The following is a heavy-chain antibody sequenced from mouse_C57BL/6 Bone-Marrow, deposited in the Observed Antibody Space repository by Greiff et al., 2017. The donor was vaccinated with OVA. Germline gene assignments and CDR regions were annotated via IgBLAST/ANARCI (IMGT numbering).Heavy chain of an antibody. CDR2: IFPGSGST. J-gene: IGHJ2*01. CDR3: ARGPSYSNYVRGYYFDY. Sequence: VQLQQSGPELVKPGASVKISCKASGYTFTDYYINWVKQRPGQGLEWIGWIFPGSGSTYYNEKFKGKATLTVDKSSSTAYMLLSSLTSEDSAVYFCARGPSYSNYVRGYYFDYWGQGTTRTVSS. CDR1: GYTFTDYY. D-gene: IGHD2-5*01. V-gene: IGHV1-75*01.